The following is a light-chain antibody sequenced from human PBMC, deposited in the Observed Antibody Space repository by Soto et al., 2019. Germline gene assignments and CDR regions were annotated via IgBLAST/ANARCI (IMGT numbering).Light chain of an antibody. CDR2: EVS. V-gene: IGLV2-14*01. CDR1: XSDVGGYNY. Sequence: QSVLTQPASXXXXXXQSITISCTGTXSDVGGYNYVSWYQQHPGKAPKLMIYEVSNRPSGVSNRFSGSKSGNTASLTISGLQAEDEADYYCSSYTSSSTWVFGGGTKLTVL. J-gene: IGLJ3*02. CDR3: SSYTSSSTWV.